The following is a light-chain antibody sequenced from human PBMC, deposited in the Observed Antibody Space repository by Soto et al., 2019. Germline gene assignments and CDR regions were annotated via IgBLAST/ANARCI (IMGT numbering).Light chain of an antibody. CDR1: QSISSY. CDR2: AAS. Sequence: DIQMTQSPSSLSASVVDRVTITCRASQSISSYLNWYQQTPGKAPKLLIYAASSLQSGVPSRFSGSGSGTDFTLTISSLQPEDFGTYYCQRSYITPWTFGQGTKVDIK. J-gene: IGKJ1*01. V-gene: IGKV1-39*01. CDR3: QRSYITPWT.